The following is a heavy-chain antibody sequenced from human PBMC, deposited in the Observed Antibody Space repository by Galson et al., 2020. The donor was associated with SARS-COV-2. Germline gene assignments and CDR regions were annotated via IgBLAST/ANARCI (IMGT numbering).Heavy chain of an antibody. CDR3: ARQGLYYYDSSGYPNRAFDY. CDR2: IYYSGST. J-gene: IGHJ4*02. D-gene: IGHD3-22*01. CDR1: GGSISSSSYY. Sequence: SETLSLTCTVPGGSISSSSYYWGWIRQPPGKGLEWIGSIYYSGSTYYNPSLKSRVTISVDTSKNQFSLKLSSVTAADTAVYYCARQGLYYYDSSGYPNRAFDYWGQGTLVTVSS. V-gene: IGHV4-39*01.